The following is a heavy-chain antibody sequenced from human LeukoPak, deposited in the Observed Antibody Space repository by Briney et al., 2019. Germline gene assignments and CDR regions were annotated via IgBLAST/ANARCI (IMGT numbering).Heavy chain of an antibody. Sequence: SETLSLTCTVSGGSISSSSYYWGRIRQPPGKGLEWIGSIYYSGSTYYNPSLKSRVTISVDTSKNQFSLKLSSVTAADTAVYYCARVKSEGYCSGGSCSAFDYWGQGTLVTVSS. D-gene: IGHD2-15*01. V-gene: IGHV4-39*07. J-gene: IGHJ4*02. CDR1: GGSISSSSYY. CDR2: IYYSGST. CDR3: ARVKSEGYCSGGSCSAFDY.